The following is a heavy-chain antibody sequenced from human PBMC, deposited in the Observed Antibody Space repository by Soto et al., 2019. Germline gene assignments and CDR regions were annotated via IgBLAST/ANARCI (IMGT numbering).Heavy chain of an antibody. V-gene: IGHV4-30-4*01. CDR3: ARWLCAGNKGQHFDL. CDR1: GGSISSDEYF. J-gene: IGHJ4*02. CDR2: IYYTGST. D-gene: IGHD2-21*01. Sequence: QVQLQESGPGLVNPSQTLSLTCTVSGGSISSDEYFWSWIRQPPGKGLEWVGYIYYTGSTYYNPSLRTRVTIAPDTTKTQCSLIVGSVTAADTAVYYCARWLCAGNKGQHFDLWGQGTLVTVSS.